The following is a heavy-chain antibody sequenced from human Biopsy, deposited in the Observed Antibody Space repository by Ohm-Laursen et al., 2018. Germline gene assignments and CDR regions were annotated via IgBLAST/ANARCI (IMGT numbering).Heavy chain of an antibody. V-gene: IGHV3-23*01. CDR1: NFTFSSYA. CDR2: ISGNSDII. CDR3: ALAAAQTVTHFDY. J-gene: IGHJ4*02. Sequence: SLRLSCSAPNFTFSSYAMSWVRQAPGKGLEWVSTISGNSDIIYDTDSVKGRFTISRDNSKNTLYLQMNSLRADDTAVYYCALAAAQTVTHFDYWGQGTLVTVSS. D-gene: IGHD4-17*01.